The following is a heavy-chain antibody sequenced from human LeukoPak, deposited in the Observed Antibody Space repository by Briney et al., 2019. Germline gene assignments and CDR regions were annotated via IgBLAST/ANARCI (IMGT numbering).Heavy chain of an antibody. CDR1: GLTFSTYT. CDR3: ARDANHFDY. CDR2: ISFDGGNK. Sequence: GGSLRLSCAASGLTFSTYTMYCVRQAPGKGLEWVAVISFDGGNKYYADSVKGRFTISRDNSENTLYLQMNSLTAEDTAVYYCARDANHFDYWGQGTLVTVSS. V-gene: IGHV3-30*04. J-gene: IGHJ4*02.